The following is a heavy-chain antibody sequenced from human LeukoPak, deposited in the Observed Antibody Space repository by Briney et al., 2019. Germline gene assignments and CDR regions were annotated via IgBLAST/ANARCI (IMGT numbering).Heavy chain of an antibody. CDR2: ISYDGSNK. V-gene: IGHV3-30*18. J-gene: IGHJ4*02. CDR3: AKDYY. Sequence: PGGSLRLSCAASGFTFRNYGMHWVRQAPGKGLEWVAVISYDGSNKYYADSVKGRFTISRDNSKNTLYLQMNSLRAEDTAVYYCAKDYYWGQGTLVTVSS. CDR1: GFTFRNYG.